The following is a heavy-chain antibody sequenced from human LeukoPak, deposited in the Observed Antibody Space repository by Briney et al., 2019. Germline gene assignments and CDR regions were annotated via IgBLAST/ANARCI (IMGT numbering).Heavy chain of an antibody. Sequence: PSETLSLTCTVSGGSISSYYWSWIRQPPGKGLEWIGYIYYSGSTNYNPSLKSRVTISVDTSKNQFSLKLSSVTAADAAVYYCARGWSGATVPFDYWGQGTLVTVSS. J-gene: IGHJ4*02. CDR1: GGSISSYY. CDR2: IYYSGST. D-gene: IGHD1-26*01. CDR3: ARGWSGATVPFDY. V-gene: IGHV4-59*01.